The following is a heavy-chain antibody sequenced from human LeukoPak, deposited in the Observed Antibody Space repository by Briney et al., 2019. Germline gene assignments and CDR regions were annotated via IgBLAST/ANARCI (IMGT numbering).Heavy chain of an antibody. J-gene: IGHJ5*02. CDR2: IYYSGST. V-gene: IGHV4-59*08. CDR1: SGSISSYY. Sequence: SETLSLTCTVSSGSISSYYWSWIRQPPGKGLEWIGYIYYSGSTNYNPSLKSRVTISVDTSKNQFSLKLNSVTAAHTAVYYCARGRRNSISLIRGARAYSWFDPWGQGTLVTVSS. D-gene: IGHD3-10*01. CDR3: ARGRRNSISLIRGARAYSWFDP.